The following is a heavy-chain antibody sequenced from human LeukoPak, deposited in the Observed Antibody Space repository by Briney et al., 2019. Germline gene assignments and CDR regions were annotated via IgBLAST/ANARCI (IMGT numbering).Heavy chain of an antibody. V-gene: IGHV4-59*01. CDR3: ARVTGYMIEDYFDY. D-gene: IGHD3-22*01. CDR1: GYSISTSYY. CDR2: IYYSGST. J-gene: IGHJ4*02. Sequence: KTSETLSLTCTVSGYSISTSYYWGWIRQPPGKGLEWIGYIYYSGSTNYNPSLKNRVTISVKTSKNQFSLKLSSVTAADTAVYYCARVTGYMIEDYFDYWGQGTLVTVSS.